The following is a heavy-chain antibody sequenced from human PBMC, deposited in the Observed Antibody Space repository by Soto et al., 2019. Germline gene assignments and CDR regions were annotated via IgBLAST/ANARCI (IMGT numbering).Heavy chain of an antibody. CDR1: VFTVSSNY. J-gene: IGHJ4*02. CDR2: IYSSGTT. CDR3: ARVNVVVVADTVEYEYYFDY. Sequence: GGSLRLSCAASVFTVSSNYMSWVRQAPGRGLEWVSTIYSSGTTYYADSVKGRFTISRDSSKNTLSLQMNSLRAEETAVYYCARVNVVVVADTVEYEYYFDYWGQGNLVTVSS. D-gene: IGHD2-15*01. V-gene: IGHV3-53*01.